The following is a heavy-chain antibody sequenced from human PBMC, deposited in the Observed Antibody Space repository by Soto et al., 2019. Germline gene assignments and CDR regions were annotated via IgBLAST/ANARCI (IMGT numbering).Heavy chain of an antibody. CDR2: IDRSGTTI. CDR3: VGDGDGGCCSSWFVP. V-gene: IGHV3-48*03. Sequence: EVQLVESGGGLVQPGGSLRLSCAASGFTFSNYEMNWVRQAPGKGLEWISYIDRSGTTIHYADSVKGRFTISRDNAKNSMYLQMNSLRVDDTAVYYCVGDGDGGCCSSWFVPWGHGTLVTVSS. D-gene: IGHD2-15*01. CDR1: GFTFSNYE. J-gene: IGHJ5*02.